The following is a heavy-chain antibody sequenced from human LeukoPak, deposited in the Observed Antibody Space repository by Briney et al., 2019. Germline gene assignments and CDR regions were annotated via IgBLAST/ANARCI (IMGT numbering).Heavy chain of an antibody. V-gene: IGHV4-59*01. CDR2: IYYSGST. CDR1: GGSISSYY. CDR3: ASWGSSAFDY. Sequence: SETLSLTCTVSGGSISSYYWSWIRQPPGKGREGIGYIYYSGSTNYNPSLKSRVTISVDTSKTKFSLKLSSVTAAHTAVYYCASWGSSAFDYWGQGTLVTVSS. D-gene: IGHD3-16*01. J-gene: IGHJ4*02.